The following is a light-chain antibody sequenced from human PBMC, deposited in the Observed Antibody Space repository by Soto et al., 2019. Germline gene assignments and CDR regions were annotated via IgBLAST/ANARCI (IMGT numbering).Light chain of an antibody. CDR3: SSYAGSGTFYV. CDR1: SSDLGSYDL. V-gene: IGLV2-23*02. J-gene: IGLJ1*01. Sequence: QSVLTQPVSLSGSPGQSITISCTGTSSDLGSYDLVSWYQQHPGKAPKLMVYEVTKRPSGVSNRFSGSKSGNTASLTISGLQAEDEADYSCSSYAGSGTFYVFGSGTKVTVL. CDR2: EVT.